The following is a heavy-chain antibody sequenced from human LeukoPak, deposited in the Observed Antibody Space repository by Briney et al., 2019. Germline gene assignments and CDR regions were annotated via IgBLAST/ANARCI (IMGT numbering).Heavy chain of an antibody. V-gene: IGHV4-38-2*02. J-gene: IGHJ5*02. CDR1: GYSISSGHY. Sequence: SETLSLTCTVSGYSISSGHYWGWIRQPPGKGLEWIGSIYHSGSTNYNPSLKSRVTISVDTSKNQLSLRLNSVTAADTAVYYCSRELQYFDWSQPRPVKNRFAPGGQGTLATVSS. D-gene: IGHD3-9*01. CDR2: IYHSGST. CDR3: SRELQYFDWSQPRPVKNRFAP.